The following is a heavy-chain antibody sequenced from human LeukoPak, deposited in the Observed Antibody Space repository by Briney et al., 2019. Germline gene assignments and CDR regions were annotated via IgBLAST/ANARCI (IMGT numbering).Heavy chain of an antibody. V-gene: IGHV4-59*01. D-gene: IGHD6-13*01. Sequence: SETLSLTCTVSGGSISSYYWSWILQPPGKGLEWIGYIYYSGSTNYNPSLKGRVTISVDTSKNQFSLKLSSVTAADTAVYYCAREGIAAARNAFDIWGQGTMVTVSS. J-gene: IGHJ3*02. CDR3: AREGIAAARNAFDI. CDR1: GGSISSYY. CDR2: IYYSGST.